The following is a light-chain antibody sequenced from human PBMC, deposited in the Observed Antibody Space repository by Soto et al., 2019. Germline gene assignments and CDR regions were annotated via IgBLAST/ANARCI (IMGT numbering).Light chain of an antibody. V-gene: IGKV1-9*01. CDR3: QQVNT. J-gene: IGKJ4*01. Sequence: DIQLTQSPSFLSASVGDRVIITCRASQGISSYLAWYQQKPGKAPNLLIYAASTLQSGVPSRFSGSGSGTEFTLTISSLQPEDCATYYCQQVNTFGGGTNVEIK. CDR2: AAS. CDR1: QGISSY.